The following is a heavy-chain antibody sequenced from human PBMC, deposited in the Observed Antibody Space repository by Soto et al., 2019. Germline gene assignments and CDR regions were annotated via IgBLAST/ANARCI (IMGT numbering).Heavy chain of an antibody. CDR2: VNPSGGST. V-gene: IGHV1-46*03. CDR1: GYIFTAYS. CDR3: AREENCSDGICYSEYFQR. J-gene: IGHJ1*01. D-gene: IGHD2-15*01. Sequence: ASVQVHCKASGYIFTAYSMHWVRQAPGQGLEWMGVVNPSGGSTNYAQKFQGRITMTRDTSTSTVYMDLSSLTSEDTAVYYCAREENCSDGICYSEYFQRWGQGTLVTVAS.